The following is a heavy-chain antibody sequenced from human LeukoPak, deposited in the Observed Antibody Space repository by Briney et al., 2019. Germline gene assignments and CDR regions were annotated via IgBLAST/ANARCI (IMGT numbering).Heavy chain of an antibody. V-gene: IGHV3-23*01. D-gene: IGHD3-22*01. CDR3: AMGTGYYDSSGYSLDY. CDR2: ISDSGGST. CDR1: GITLNNYG. J-gene: IGHJ4*02. Sequence: PGGSLRLSCAVSGITLNNYGMTWVRQAPGKGLEWVAGISDSGGSTKYADSVKGRFTISRDNSKNTLYLQMNSLRAEDTAVYYCAMGTGYYDSSGYSLDYWGQGTLVTVSS.